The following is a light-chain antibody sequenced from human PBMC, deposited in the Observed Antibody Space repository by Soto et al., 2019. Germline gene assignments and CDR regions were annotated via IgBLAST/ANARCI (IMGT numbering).Light chain of an antibody. Sequence: QSVLTQPASVSGSPGQSITISCTGNSSDVGGYNYVSWYQQNPGKAPKLIIYDVSNRPSGVSNRFSASKSGNTASLTISGLQAEDEADYYCLSYTSSVTYVFGTGTKVTVL. CDR2: DVS. V-gene: IGLV2-14*01. J-gene: IGLJ1*01. CDR1: SSDVGGYNY. CDR3: LSYTSSVTYV.